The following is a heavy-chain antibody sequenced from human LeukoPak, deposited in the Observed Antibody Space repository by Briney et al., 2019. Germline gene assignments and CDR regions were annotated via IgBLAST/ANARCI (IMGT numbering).Heavy chain of an antibody. V-gene: IGHV3-30*04. CDR2: ISYDGSKK. J-gene: IGHJ4*02. CDR1: GFTFSTYS. CDR3: ARDLKTAMDYFDY. Sequence: GGSLRLSCAASGFTFSTYSMHWVRQAPGKGLEWVAIISYDGSKKYYADSVKGRFTISRDNSKNTLFLQMNSLRPEDTAVYYCARDLKTAMDYFDYWGQGALVTVSS. D-gene: IGHD2-2*01.